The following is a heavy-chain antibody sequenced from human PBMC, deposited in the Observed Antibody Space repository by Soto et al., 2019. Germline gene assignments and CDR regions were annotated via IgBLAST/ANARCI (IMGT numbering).Heavy chain of an antibody. CDR2: SYYTGST. CDR1: GGSISSGHYF. Sequence: SETLSLTCTVSGGSISSGHYFWAWIRQPPGKAPEWIGSSYYTGSTYNDPSLTSRVTLSVDASKNQISLRLTFVTAADTAFYYCGRHRGNSATGTQGGFDLWGQGTLVTVSS. V-gene: IGHV4-39*01. CDR3: GRHRGNSATGTQGGFDL. D-gene: IGHD1-1*01. J-gene: IGHJ5*01.